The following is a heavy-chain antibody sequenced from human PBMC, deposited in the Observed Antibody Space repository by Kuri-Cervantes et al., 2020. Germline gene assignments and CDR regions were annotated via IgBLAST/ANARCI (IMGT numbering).Heavy chain of an antibody. Sequence: GESLKISCAASGFTFSDYYMSWIRQAPGKGLEWVSYISSSGSTIYYADSMKGRFTISRDNAKNSLYLQMNSLRVEDTAVYYAVRGDWYHYGMDVWGQGTTVTVSS. V-gene: IGHV3-11*04. CDR1: GFTFSDYY. CDR2: ISSSGSTI. CDR3: VRGDWYHYGMDV. J-gene: IGHJ6*02. D-gene: IGHD2-21*02.